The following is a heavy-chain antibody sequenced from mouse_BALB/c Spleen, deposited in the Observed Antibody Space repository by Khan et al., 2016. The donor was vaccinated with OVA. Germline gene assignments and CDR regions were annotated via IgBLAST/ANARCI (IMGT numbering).Heavy chain of an antibody. J-gene: IGHJ4*01. Sequence: QVQLKESGPGLVAPSQSLSITCTVSGFPLSSYGVNWVRQPPGKGLEWLGVIWGDGSTNYHSALKSRLNINKDNSKSQVFLKLNSLQTDDTATYFCAKWDNSYYAMDYWGQGTSVTVSS. V-gene: IGHV2-3*01. CDR1: GFPLSSYG. D-gene: IGHD1-3*01. CDR3: AKWDNSYYAMDY. CDR2: IWGDGST.